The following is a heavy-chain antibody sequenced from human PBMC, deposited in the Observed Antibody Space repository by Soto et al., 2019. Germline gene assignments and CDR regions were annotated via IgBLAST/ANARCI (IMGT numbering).Heavy chain of an antibody. CDR2: IYYSGTT. V-gene: IGHV4-61*01. CDR3: ARWVEVSLDYFDS. J-gene: IGHJ4*03. CDR1: GCSVSSGSYY. Sequence: TSETLSLTCTFSGCSVSSGSYYLSWIRQPPGKGLEWIGYIYYSGTTYYNPSLKSRVAISVDTSKNQFSLYLNSVTAADTAVYYCARWVEVSLDYFDSWGQGTMVTVSS. D-gene: IGHD2-15*01.